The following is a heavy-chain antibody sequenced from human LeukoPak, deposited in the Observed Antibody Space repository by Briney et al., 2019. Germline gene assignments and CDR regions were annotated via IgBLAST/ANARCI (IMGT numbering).Heavy chain of an antibody. J-gene: IGHJ2*01. D-gene: IGHD1-14*01. CDR3: ASGTFDGPLYGTYWYFHF. V-gene: IGHV4-59*01. CDR2: VYSNGNT. Sequence: SETLSLTCTVSGGSIYNNYWTWIRQPPGKGREWIGYVYSNGNTNYSPSLESRVTMSIETSRSQFSLTVTSVTAADTAVYYCASGTFDGPLYGTYWYFHFWGRGTLVTVSS. CDR1: GGSIYNNY.